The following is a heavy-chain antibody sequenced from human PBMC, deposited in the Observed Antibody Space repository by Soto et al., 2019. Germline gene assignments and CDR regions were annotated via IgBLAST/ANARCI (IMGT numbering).Heavy chain of an antibody. V-gene: IGHV1-3*01. CDR3: ARDLGGWTDY. J-gene: IGHJ4*02. CDR1: GYTFTSYA. D-gene: IGHD6-19*01. CDR2: INDCNGHT. Sequence: QVQLVQSGAEVKKPGASVKVSCKASGYTFTSYAMHWVRKDPGQRLEWMGWINDCNGHTKYSQKFQGRVTNTRNTTASTAYMELSSVRSEDTTVYYCARDLGGWTDYWGQGTLVTVSS.